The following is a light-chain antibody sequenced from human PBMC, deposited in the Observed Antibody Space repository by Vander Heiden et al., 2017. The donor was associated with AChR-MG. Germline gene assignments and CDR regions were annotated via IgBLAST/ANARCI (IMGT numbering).Light chain of an antibody. J-gene: IGLJ3*02. V-gene: IGLV1-40*01. CDR2: GNS. CDR1: SSNIGAGYD. Sequence: QRVTISCTGSSSNIGAGYDVHWYQQLPGTAPKLLIVGNSNRPSGVPDRFSGSKSGTSASLDITGLQAEDEADDYCQSCDSRLSGVVFGGGTKLTVL. CDR3: QSCDSRLSGVV.